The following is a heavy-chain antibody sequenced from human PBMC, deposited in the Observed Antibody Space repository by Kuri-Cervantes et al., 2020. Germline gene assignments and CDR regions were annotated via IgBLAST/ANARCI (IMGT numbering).Heavy chain of an antibody. D-gene: IGHD3-22*01. Sequence: AETLSLTCTVSGGPISSYYWSWIRQPPGKGLEWIGYIYYSGSTNYNPSLKSGVTISVDTSKNHFSLKLSSVTAADTAVYYCARARESSGYWGFFDYWGQGTLVTVSS. V-gene: IGHV4-59*01. CDR2: IYYSGST. CDR3: ARARESSGYWGFFDY. CDR1: GGPISSYY. J-gene: IGHJ4*02.